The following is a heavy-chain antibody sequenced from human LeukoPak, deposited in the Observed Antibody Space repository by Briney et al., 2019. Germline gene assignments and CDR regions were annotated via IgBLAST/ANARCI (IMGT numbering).Heavy chain of an antibody. CDR1: GFTFSSYG. J-gene: IGHJ4*02. Sequence: GGSLRLSCAASGFTFSSYGMNWVRQAPGKGLEWVSYISSSGSTIYYADSVKGRFTISRDNAKNPLYLQMNSLRDEDTAVYYCLGPLQASPPFDYWGQGTLVTVSS. CDR2: ISSSGSTI. V-gene: IGHV3-48*02. D-gene: IGHD4-11*01. CDR3: LGPLQASPPFDY.